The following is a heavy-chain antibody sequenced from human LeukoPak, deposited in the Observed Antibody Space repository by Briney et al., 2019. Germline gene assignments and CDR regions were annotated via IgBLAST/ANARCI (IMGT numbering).Heavy chain of an antibody. CDR2: INTKSGRT. Sequence: ASVKVSCKTSGYSFTDHYIHWVRQAPGQGLEWMGWINTKSGRTSSARKFQGRVTTTRDPSITTVYMDMAWLTSDDTAIYFCARADFIDAGPYLIGPWGQGTLVTVSS. V-gene: IGHV1-2*02. CDR1: GYSFTDHY. CDR3: ARADFIDAGPYLIGP. D-gene: IGHD3-3*01. J-gene: IGHJ5*02.